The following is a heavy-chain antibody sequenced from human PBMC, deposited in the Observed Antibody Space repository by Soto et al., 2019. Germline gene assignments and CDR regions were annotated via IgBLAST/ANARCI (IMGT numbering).Heavy chain of an antibody. CDR1: GGTFSSYA. CDR3: ARDEQLGLRYYYYYGMDV. D-gene: IGHD6-6*01. J-gene: IGHJ6*02. V-gene: IGHV1-69*13. Sequence: SVKVSCKASGGTFSSYAISWVRQAPGQGLEWMGGIIPIFGTANYAQKFQGRVTITADESTSTAYMELSSLRSEDTAVYYCARDEQLGLRYYYYYGMDVWGQGTTVTVSS. CDR2: IIPIFGTA.